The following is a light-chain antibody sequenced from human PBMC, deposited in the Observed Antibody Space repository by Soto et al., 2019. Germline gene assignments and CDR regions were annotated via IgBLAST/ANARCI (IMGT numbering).Light chain of an antibody. Sequence: IVLTQSPGIISLSRLGVGTLSCRASQNIGYSYLAWYQHKPGQAPRLLIYGVSSRATDIPDRFSGSGSGTDFTLTISRLETADFAVYFCHHYGTSPTFGQGTRLEIK. J-gene: IGKJ5*01. CDR2: GVS. CDR3: HHYGTSPT. V-gene: IGKV3-20*01. CDR1: QNIGYSY.